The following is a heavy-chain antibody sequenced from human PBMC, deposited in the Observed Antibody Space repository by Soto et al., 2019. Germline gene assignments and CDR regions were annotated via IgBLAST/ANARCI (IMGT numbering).Heavy chain of an antibody. J-gene: IGHJ3*02. Sequence: TLCVRCRVAGGSSSGGGGRWSLNHQPPGKALEWLALIYWDDDKRYTSSLKTRLTITKDTSKNQVVLTMTDMDPVDTATYYCAHSPYGARGYFAFDIWGQGTMVTVSS. CDR2: IYWDDDK. V-gene: IGHV2-5*08. D-gene: IGHD5-18*01. CDR3: AHSPYGARGYFAFDI. CDR1: GGSSSGGGGR.